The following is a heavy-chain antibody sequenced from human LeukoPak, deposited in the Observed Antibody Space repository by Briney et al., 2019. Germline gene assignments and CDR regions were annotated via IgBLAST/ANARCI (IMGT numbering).Heavy chain of an antibody. D-gene: IGHD3-22*01. Sequence: PGGSLRLSCAASGFTFSSYWMSWVRQAPGKGLEWVANIKQDGSEKYYVDSVKGRFTISRDNAKNSLYLQMNSLRAEDTAVYYCARRLEYYYDSSGYFSLSDYWGQGTLVTVSS. CDR3: ARRLEYYYDSSGYFSLSDY. V-gene: IGHV3-7*01. CDR1: GFTFSSYW. CDR2: IKQDGSEK. J-gene: IGHJ4*02.